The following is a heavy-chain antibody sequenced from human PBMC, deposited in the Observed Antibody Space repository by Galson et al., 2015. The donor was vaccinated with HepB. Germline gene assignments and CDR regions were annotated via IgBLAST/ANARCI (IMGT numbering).Heavy chain of an antibody. CDR2: ISYDGNRK. Sequence: SLRLSCAASGFTFSSYAMHWVRQAPGKGLQWVAFISYDGNRKYYADSVKGRFTISRDNSKNTLYMQMNSLRDEDTAVYYCARSRYDSSGHYHPGYYYGMDVWGQGTTVTVSS. CDR1: GFTFSSYA. CDR3: ARSRYDSSGHYHPGYYYGMDV. D-gene: IGHD3-22*01. J-gene: IGHJ6*02. V-gene: IGHV3-30*01.